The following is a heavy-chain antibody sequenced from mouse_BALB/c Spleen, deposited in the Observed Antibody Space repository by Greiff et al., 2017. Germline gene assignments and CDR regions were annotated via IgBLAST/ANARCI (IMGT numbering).Heavy chain of an antibody. D-gene: IGHD1-2*01. CDR2: INSNGGST. Sequence: EVKLMESGGGLVQPGGSLKLSCAASGFTFSSYGMSWVRQTPDKRLELVATINSNGGSTYYPDSVKGRFTISRDNAKNTLYLQMSSLKSEDTAMYYCAREGTHYFYAMDYWGQGTSVTVSS. V-gene: IGHV5-6-3*01. CDR3: AREGTHYFYAMDY. CDR1: GFTFSSYG. J-gene: IGHJ4*01.